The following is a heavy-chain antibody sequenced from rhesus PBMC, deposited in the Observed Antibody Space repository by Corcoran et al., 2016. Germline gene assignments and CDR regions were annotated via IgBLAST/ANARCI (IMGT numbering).Heavy chain of an antibody. CDR3: ARVTAGY. CDR1: GCSTRSNW. Sequence: QLQLQESGPGLVQPSETLSLTLAVSGCSTRSNWWSWIRQPPGKGLEWIGRISGSDGSTSYNPSLKSRVTISTDTSKNQLSLKLISVTAADTAVYYCARVTAGYWGQGVLVTVSS. J-gene: IGHJ4*01. CDR2: ISGSDGST. V-gene: IGHV4-173*01.